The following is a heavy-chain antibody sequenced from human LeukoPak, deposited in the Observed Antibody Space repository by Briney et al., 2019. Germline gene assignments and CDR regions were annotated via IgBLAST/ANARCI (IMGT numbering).Heavy chain of an antibody. CDR2: INWDGEAT. J-gene: IGHJ4*02. D-gene: IGHD6-13*01. V-gene: IGHV3-20*04. CDR1: GVTIPDYG. CDR3: ARDLSSSWYSLAY. Sequence: PGGSLRLFCAASGVTIPDYGMSWVRQVPRKGLEWVSGINWDGEATSYADSVKGRFTISRDNAKKSMYLEMNSLRDEDTALYYCARDLSSSWYSLAYWGQGTLVTVSS.